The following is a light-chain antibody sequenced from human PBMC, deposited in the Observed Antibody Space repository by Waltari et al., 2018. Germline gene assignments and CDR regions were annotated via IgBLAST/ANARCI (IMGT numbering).Light chain of an antibody. CDR3: SSYTSSTVV. Sequence: QSALTQPASVSGSPGQSITISCTGTSSDVCGYNYVTWYQQHPGKAPKLMIYDVSNPPSGVSNRFAGSKSGNTASLTISGLQAEDEADYYCSSYTSSTVVFGGGTKLTVL. V-gene: IGLV2-14*03. J-gene: IGLJ2*01. CDR2: DVS. CDR1: SSDVCGYNY.